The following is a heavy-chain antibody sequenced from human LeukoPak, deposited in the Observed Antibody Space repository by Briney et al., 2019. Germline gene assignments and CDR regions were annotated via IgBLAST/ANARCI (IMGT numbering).Heavy chain of an antibody. D-gene: IGHD2-15*01. CDR2: ISSNGGST. CDR1: GFTFSSYA. CDR3: ARDLKSGDEKWYYFDY. V-gene: IGHV3-64*01. Sequence: GGSLRLSCAASGFTFSSYAMHWVRQAPGKGLEYVSAISSNGGSTYYANSVKGRFTISRDNPKNTLYLQMGSLRAEDMAVYYCARDLKSGDEKWYYFDYWGQGTLVTVSS. J-gene: IGHJ4*02.